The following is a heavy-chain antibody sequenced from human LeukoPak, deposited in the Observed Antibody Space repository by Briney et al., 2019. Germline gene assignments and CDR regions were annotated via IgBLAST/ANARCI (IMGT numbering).Heavy chain of an antibody. J-gene: IGHJ4*02. Sequence: GGSLRLSCAASGFTFSSYRMNWVRQAPGKGLEWVANIRQDGSEKYYVDSVRGRFTISRDNAKNSLFLQMNSLRAEDTAVYYCARDTRTFDYWGQGTLVTVSS. V-gene: IGHV3-7*01. D-gene: IGHD1-26*01. CDR3: ARDTRTFDY. CDR2: IRQDGSEK. CDR1: GFTFSSYR.